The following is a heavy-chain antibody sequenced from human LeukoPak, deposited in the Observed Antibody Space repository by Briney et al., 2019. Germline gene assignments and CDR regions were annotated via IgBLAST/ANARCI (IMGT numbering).Heavy chain of an antibody. V-gene: IGHV3-53*01. CDR2: IYSGGST. Sequence: GGSLRLSCAASGFAVSSNYMSWVRQAPGKGLEWVSVIYSGGSTYYADSVKGRFTISRDNSKNTLYLQMNSLRAEDTAVYYCARDSTDYDFWSGYYTALVYFDYWGQGTLVTVSS. D-gene: IGHD3-3*01. J-gene: IGHJ4*02. CDR3: ARDSTDYDFWSGYYTALVYFDY. CDR1: GFAVSSNY.